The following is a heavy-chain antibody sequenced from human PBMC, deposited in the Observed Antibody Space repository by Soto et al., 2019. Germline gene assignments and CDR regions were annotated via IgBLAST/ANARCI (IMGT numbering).Heavy chain of an antibody. CDR1: GGTFSSYA. Sequence: QVQLVQSGAEVKKPGSSVKVSCKASGGTFSSYAISWVRQAPGQGLEWMGGIIPIFGTANYAQKFQGRVTIPAAESTSTAYMGLSSLRSEDTAVYYCARGAWGAAAGTGESDYWGQGTLVTVSS. J-gene: IGHJ4*02. CDR3: ARGAWGAAAGTGESDY. CDR2: IIPIFGTA. D-gene: IGHD6-13*01. V-gene: IGHV1-69*12.